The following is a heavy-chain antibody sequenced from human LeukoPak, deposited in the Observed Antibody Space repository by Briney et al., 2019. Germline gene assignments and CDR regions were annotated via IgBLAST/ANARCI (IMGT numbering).Heavy chain of an antibody. V-gene: IGHV3-23*01. CDR2: IVYDAGNT. D-gene: IGHD4-23*01. CDR3: VKRWFPDFDH. Sequence: GGSLRLSCAASGFTFSTYAITWVRQAPGKGLEWVSAIVYDAGNTYYADSVKGRFTISRDNSRNTLYLQMNSLRAEDTAVYFCVKRWFPDFDHLGQGTLVTVS. J-gene: IGHJ4*02. CDR1: GFTFSTYA.